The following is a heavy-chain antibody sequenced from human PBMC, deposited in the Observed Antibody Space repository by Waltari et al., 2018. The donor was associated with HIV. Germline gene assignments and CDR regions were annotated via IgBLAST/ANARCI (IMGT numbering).Heavy chain of an antibody. D-gene: IGHD6-13*01. CDR3: ARVEAAAGTKLFDY. CDR1: GFTFSSYA. V-gene: IGHV3-30*04. J-gene: IGHJ4*02. CDR2: RSYDGSNK. Sequence: QVKLVESGGGVVKPGRSLRLSCVATGFTFSSYALHCVRQDPGTGLEWVAVRSYDGSNKYYADSVKGRFTISRDNSKNTLYLQMNSLRAEDTAVYYCARVEAAAGTKLFDYWGQGTLVTVSS.